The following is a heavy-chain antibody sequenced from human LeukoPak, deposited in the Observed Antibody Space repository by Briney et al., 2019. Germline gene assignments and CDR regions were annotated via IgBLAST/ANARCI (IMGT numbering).Heavy chain of an antibody. V-gene: IGHV3-33*01. CDR3: ACGVADYGDYVWYYFDY. J-gene: IGHJ4*02. CDR2: IWYDGSNK. CDR1: GFTFSSYG. D-gene: IGHD4-17*01. Sequence: GGSLRLSCAASGFTFSSYGMHWVRQAPGKGLEWVAVIWYDGSNKYYADSVKGRFTISRDSSKNTLYLQMNSLRAEDTAVYYCACGVADYGDYVWYYFDYWGQGTLVTVSS.